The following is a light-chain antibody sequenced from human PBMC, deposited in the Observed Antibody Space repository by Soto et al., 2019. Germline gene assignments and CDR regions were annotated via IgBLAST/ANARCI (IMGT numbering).Light chain of an antibody. CDR2: YAS. Sequence: EIVLTQSPATLSLSPGERVTLSCRASQSVSSYLAWYQQKPGQAPRLLISYASKRATGIPARFSGSGSGTDFTLTITSLEPEDFAFYYCQQRSNWPLTFGGGTKVEIK. CDR1: QSVSSY. J-gene: IGKJ4*01. V-gene: IGKV3-11*01. CDR3: QQRSNWPLT.